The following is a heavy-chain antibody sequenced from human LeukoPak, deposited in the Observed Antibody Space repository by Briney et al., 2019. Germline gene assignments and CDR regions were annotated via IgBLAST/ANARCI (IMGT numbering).Heavy chain of an antibody. CDR1: GFTFSNYW. V-gene: IGHV3-74*01. Sequence: PGGSLRLSCTASGFTFSNYWMHWVRQAPGKGLVWVSCLNGDGGTTRYADSVKGRFTISRDNAKNTLYLQMNSLRAEDTAVYYCARAYRGGDYYGSGSYPGDAFDIWGQGTMVTVSS. J-gene: IGHJ3*02. D-gene: IGHD3-10*01. CDR2: LNGDGGTT. CDR3: ARAYRGGDYYGSGSYPGDAFDI.